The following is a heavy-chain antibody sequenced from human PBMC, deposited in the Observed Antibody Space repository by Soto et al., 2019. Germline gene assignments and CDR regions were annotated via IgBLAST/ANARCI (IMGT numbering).Heavy chain of an antibody. D-gene: IGHD1-1*01. CDR3: ATGANFSYDTSRX. Sequence: PVGSLRLSCAAPGFTFSIYALHWVRQAPGKGLEWVEVMSPNGNNQYYADSVKGRFTISRDTSNRTLYLQMTSLRPDDTAVYYCATGANFSYDTSRXWGQGTLVTVSX. J-gene: IGHJ4*02. V-gene: IGHV3-30-3*01. CDR1: GFTFSIYA. CDR2: MSPNGNNQ.